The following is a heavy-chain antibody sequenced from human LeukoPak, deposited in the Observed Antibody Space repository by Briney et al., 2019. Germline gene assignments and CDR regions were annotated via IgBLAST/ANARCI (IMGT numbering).Heavy chain of an antibody. Sequence: GGSLRLSCAASGFTLNSYLMSWVRQAPGRGLEWVANIKKDGSEESYLDSVKGRFTVSRDNAKNSLLLQMNSLRGEDTAVYYCARSNPNRNALDLWGQGTMVTISS. V-gene: IGHV3-7*01. CDR1: GFTLNSYL. D-gene: IGHD1-14*01. CDR2: IKKDGSEE. J-gene: IGHJ3*01. CDR3: ARSNPNRNALDL.